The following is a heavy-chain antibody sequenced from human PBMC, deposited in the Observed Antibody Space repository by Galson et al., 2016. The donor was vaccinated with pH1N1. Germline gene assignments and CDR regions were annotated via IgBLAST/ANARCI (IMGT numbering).Heavy chain of an antibody. Sequence: AASGFTFSNYWMNWVRQAPGKGLEWVANIKQDGSVKYFVDSVKGRFTISRDNARNSVSLQMNSLRAEDTAVYYCVKALEQWGQGTLVIVSS. J-gene: IGHJ1*01. V-gene: IGHV3-7*01. CDR3: VKALEQ. CDR1: GFTFSNYW. CDR2: IKQDGSVK.